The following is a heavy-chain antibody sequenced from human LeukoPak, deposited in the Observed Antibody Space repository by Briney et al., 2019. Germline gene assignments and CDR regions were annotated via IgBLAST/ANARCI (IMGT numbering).Heavy chain of an antibody. D-gene: IGHD4-11*01. CDR1: GFTFSRYA. V-gene: IGHV3-23*01. CDR3: AKDHDRDYTYGMDV. Sequence: GGSLRLACAASGFTFSRYAMSWVRQAPGKGLEWVSAISGSGGSTYYADSVKGRFTISRDNSKNTLYLQMNSLRAEDTAVYYCAKDHDRDYTYGMDVWGQGTTVSVSS. CDR2: ISGSGGST. J-gene: IGHJ6*02.